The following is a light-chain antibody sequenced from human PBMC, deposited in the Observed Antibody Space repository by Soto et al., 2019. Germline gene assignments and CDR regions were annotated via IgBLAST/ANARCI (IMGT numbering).Light chain of an antibody. J-gene: IGLJ1*01. CDR2: EGT. V-gene: IGLV2-23*01. Sequence: QSVRTQPASVSLSPGQSITISCTGTSSDVGSYNLVSWYQHHPGKAPKFMIYEGTKRPSGVSSRFSGSKSGNTASLTISGLQAEDEAYYYCCSYAGGSTYVFGTGTKVTVL. CDR1: SSDVGSYNL. CDR3: CSYAGGSTYV.